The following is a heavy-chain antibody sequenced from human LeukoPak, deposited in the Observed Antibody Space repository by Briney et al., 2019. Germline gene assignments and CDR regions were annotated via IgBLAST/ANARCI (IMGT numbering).Heavy chain of an antibody. CDR2: ISGSGGST. D-gene: IGHD1-26*01. CDR3: AESPRTPSHGSYYYFDY. V-gene: IGHV3-23*01. J-gene: IGHJ4*02. CDR1: GFTFSSYA. Sequence: PGGSLRLSCAASGFTFSSYAMSWVRQAPGKGLEWVSAISGSGGSTYYADSVKGRFTISRDNSKNTLYLQMNSLRAEDTAVYYCAESPRTPSHGSYYYFDYWGQGTLVTVSS.